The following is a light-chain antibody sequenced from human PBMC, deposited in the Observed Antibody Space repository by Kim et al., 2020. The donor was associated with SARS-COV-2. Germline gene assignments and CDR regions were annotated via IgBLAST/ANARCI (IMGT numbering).Light chain of an antibody. Sequence: ASVGDRVTLNCRASQDISNYLAWYQQKPGKVPQLLIYGASTLQSGVPSRFSGSGSGTEFTLTINSLQPEDVASYYCQKYESAPLTFGGGTKVDIK. V-gene: IGKV1-27*01. CDR3: QKYESAPLT. J-gene: IGKJ4*01. CDR2: GAS. CDR1: QDISNY.